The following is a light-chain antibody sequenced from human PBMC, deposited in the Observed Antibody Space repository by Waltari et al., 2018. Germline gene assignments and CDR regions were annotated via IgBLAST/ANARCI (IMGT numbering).Light chain of an antibody. CDR1: YNIGSY. V-gene: IGKV1-39*01. Sequence: DIQMTQSPSSLSASVGDRVTITCRTTYNIGSYLSWHQRRPGKAPKLLIYAATSLQSGVPSRFSGSGSGTDFTLTISSLQPEDFATYYCQQSYSTPLTFGGGTKVQIK. CDR2: AAT. CDR3: QQSYSTPLT. J-gene: IGKJ4*01.